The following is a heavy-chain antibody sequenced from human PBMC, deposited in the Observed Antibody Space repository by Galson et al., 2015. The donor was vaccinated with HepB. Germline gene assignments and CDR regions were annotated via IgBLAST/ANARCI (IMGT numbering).Heavy chain of an antibody. V-gene: IGHV1-2*06. Sequence: SVKVSCKASGYTFTGYYMHWVRQAPGQGLEWMGRINPNSGGTNYAQKFQGRVTMTRDTSISTAYMELSRLRSDDTAVYYCARVPTRYCSGGSCYGKGWFDPWGQGTLVTVSS. D-gene: IGHD2-15*01. CDR3: ARVPTRYCSGGSCYGKGWFDP. CDR1: GYTFTGYY. J-gene: IGHJ5*02. CDR2: INPNSGGT.